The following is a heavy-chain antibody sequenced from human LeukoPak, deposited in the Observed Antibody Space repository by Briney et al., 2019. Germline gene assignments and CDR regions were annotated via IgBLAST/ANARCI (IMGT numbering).Heavy chain of an antibody. V-gene: IGHV1-46*01. J-gene: IGHJ3*02. CDR2: INPSGGIT. CDR3: ARSDAFDI. Sequence: GASVKVSCKASGYTFTNYYMHWVRQAPGQGLEWMGIINPSGGITNYAQKFQGRVTMTRDMSTSTVYMELSSLRSEDTAVYYCARSDAFDIWGQGTMVTVSS. CDR1: GYTFTNYY.